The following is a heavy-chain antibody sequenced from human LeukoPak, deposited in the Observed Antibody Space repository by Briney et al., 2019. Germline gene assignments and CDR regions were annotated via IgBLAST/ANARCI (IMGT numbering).Heavy chain of an antibody. CDR1: GFTFSHYG. CDR3: ANLPYNWNAHFGDY. D-gene: IGHD1-1*01. J-gene: IGHJ4*02. Sequence: PGFSVRLSCAASGFTFSHYGMLWVRQAPGKGLEGVADIASDGNYKDYADSVKGRFTIPRDNSRNTMYLQMDSLRAEDTAVYYCANLPYNWNAHFGDYWGQGTLVSVAS. CDR2: IASDGNYK. V-gene: IGHV3-30*19.